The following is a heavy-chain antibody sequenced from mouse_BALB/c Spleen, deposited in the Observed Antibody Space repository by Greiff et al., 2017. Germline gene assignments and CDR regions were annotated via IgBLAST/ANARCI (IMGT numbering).Heavy chain of an antibody. J-gene: IGHJ3*01. CDR1: GFTFSSYA. CDR3: AREGAIYYDYDRFAY. CDR2: ISSGGST. D-gene: IGHD2-4*01. Sequence: LVESGGGLVKPGGSLKLSCAASGFTFSSYAMSWVRQTPEKRLEWVASISSGGSTYYPDSVKGRFTISRDNARNILYLQMSSLRSEDTAMYYCAREGAIYYDYDRFAYWGQGTLVTVSA. V-gene: IGHV5-6-5*01.